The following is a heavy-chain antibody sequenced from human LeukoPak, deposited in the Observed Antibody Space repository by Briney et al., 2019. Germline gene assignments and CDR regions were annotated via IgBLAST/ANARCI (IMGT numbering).Heavy chain of an antibody. V-gene: IGHV3-7*05. CDR2: IKQDGSEK. J-gene: IGHJ4*02. CDR3: ARLEGGGYAQTNEPFDY. Sequence: GGSLRLSCADSGITFSNYWMSWVRQAPGKGLEWLATIKQDGSEKYYVDSVKGRFTISRDNAKNSLYLQMNSLRAEDTAVYYCARLEGGGYAQTNEPFDYWGQGTLVTVSS. CDR1: GITFSNYW. D-gene: IGHD5-12*01.